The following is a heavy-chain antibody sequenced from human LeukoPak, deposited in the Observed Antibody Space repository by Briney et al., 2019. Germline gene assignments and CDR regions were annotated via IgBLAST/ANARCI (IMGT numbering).Heavy chain of an antibody. V-gene: IGHV1-69*04. CDR1: GGTFSSYA. CDR3: ATRATRGGGCGFDY. Sequence: GASVKVSCKASGGTFSSYAISWVRQAPGQGLEWMGRIIPILGIANYAQKFQGRVTMTEDTSTDTAYMELSSLRSEDTAVYYCATRATRGGGCGFDYWGQGTLVTVSS. D-gene: IGHD1-26*01. CDR2: IIPILGIA. J-gene: IGHJ4*02.